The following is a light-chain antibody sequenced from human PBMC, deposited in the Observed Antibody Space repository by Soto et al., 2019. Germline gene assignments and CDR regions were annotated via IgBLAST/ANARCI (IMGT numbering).Light chain of an antibody. CDR3: AAWDDSLSGAV. J-gene: IGLJ7*01. V-gene: IGLV1-47*01. CDR2: RNN. CDR1: SSNIGSNY. Sequence: QAVVTQPPSASGTPGQRVTISCSGRSSNIGSNYVYWYQQLPGTAPKLLIYRNNQRPSGVPDRFSGSKSGTSASLAISGRRSEDEADYYCAAWDDSLSGAVFGGGTQLTVL.